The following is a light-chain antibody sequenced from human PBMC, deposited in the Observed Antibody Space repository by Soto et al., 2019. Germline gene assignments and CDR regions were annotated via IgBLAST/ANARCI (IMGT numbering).Light chain of an antibody. CDR1: QSVSSY. J-gene: IGKJ5*01. V-gene: IGKV3-11*01. Sequence: VLTQSPATLSFSPGERPTLSCRASQSVSSYLAWYQQKPGQAPRLLIYDASNRATGIPARFSGSGSGTDFTLTISSLEPEDFAVYYCQQRSNWPITFGQGTRLEIK. CDR3: QQRSNWPIT. CDR2: DAS.